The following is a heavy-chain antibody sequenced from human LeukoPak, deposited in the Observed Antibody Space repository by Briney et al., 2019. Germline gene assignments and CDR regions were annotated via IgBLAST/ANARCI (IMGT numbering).Heavy chain of an antibody. CDR2: IYTSGST. Sequence: TSETLSLTCTVSGGSISSYYWSWIRQPAGKGLEWIGRIYTSGSTNYNPSLKSRVTMSVDTSKNQFSLKLSSVAAADTAVYYCARDSHLSNSHDYWGQGTLVTVSS. J-gene: IGHJ4*02. CDR3: ARDSHLSNSHDY. CDR1: GGSISSYY. V-gene: IGHV4-4*07. D-gene: IGHD4-23*01.